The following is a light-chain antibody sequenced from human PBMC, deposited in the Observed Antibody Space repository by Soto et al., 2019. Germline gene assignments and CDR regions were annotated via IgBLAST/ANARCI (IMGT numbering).Light chain of an antibody. CDR2: GAS. V-gene: IGKV3D-15*01. CDR1: QSVSSY. Sequence: EIVLTQSPATLSLSPGEIATLSCRASQSVSSYLAWYQQKPGQAPRLLIYGASTRAAGIPDRFSGSGSGTDFTLTISGLQSEDFAVYYCQQYNNWPPMTFGQGTKVDIK. J-gene: IGKJ1*01. CDR3: QQYNNWPPMT.